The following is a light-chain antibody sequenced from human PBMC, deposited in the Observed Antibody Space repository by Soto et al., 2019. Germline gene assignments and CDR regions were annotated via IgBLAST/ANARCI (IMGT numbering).Light chain of an antibody. CDR2: DVS. CDR1: SSDIGSYNY. CDR3: SSYTTISTYV. Sequence: QSAPTQPPSVSGSPGQSITISCTGNSSDIGSYNYVSWYQQYPGKAPKLMIYDVSNRPSGVSNRFSGSKSGNTASLTISGLQAADEADYYCSSYTTISTYVFGTGTKVTVL. V-gene: IGLV2-14*01. J-gene: IGLJ1*01.